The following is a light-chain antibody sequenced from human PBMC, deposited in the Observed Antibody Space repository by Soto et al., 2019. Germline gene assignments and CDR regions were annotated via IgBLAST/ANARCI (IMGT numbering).Light chain of an antibody. J-gene: IGLJ2*01. V-gene: IGLV2-14*01. CDR2: EVS. CDR1: SSDIGTYNY. CDR3: SSHTSGNTVVV. Sequence: QSALTQPASVSASPGQSITISCTGSSSDIGTYNYVSWYQQHPGRAPKLMISEVSNRPSGVSDRFSGSKSGNTATLAISGLRPEDEADYYCSSHTSGNTVVVFGGGTKLTVL.